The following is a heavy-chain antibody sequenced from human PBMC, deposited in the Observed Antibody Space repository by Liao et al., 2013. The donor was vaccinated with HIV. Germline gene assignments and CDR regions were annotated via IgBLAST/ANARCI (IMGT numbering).Heavy chain of an antibody. D-gene: IGHD1-1*01. Sequence: QLQLQESGPGLVKPSETLSLTCTVSGGSISRSSYYWTWIRQAPGKGLEWIGGINHSGTTKYSPSLESRLTLSLDTSKYQLSLKLKSATAADTAVYFCARGRRPYTMFYDFYYMDVWGTGTTVTVSS. J-gene: IGHJ6*03. CDR2: INHSGTT. CDR1: GGSISRSSYY. CDR3: ARGRRPYTMFYDFYYMDV. V-gene: IGHV4-39*01.